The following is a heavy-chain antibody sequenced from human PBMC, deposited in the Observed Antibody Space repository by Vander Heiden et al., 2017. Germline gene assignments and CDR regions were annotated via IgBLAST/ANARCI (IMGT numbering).Heavy chain of an antibody. CDR2: IKSKIDGGTT. D-gene: IGHD3-22*01. CDR3: STDSRYYFDMGRVGVNDY. J-gene: IGHJ4*02. CDR1: GFTFSNVW. Sequence: EVQLVESGGGLVKPGGSLRLSCAASGFTFSNVWMSWVRQVPGKGLEWVGRIKSKIDGGTTDYAAPVKGRFSISRDDSKNTLYLQMSSLKTEDTGVYFCSTDSRYYFDMGRVGVNDYWGQGTLVTVSS. V-gene: IGHV3-15*01.